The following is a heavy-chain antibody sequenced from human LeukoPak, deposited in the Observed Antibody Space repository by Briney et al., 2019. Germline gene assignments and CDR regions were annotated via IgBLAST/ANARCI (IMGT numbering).Heavy chain of an antibody. V-gene: IGHV3-48*01. J-gene: IGHJ4*02. CDR3: ARAFADGYNSSPFDY. CDR2: ISSSSSTI. Sequence: GGSLRLSCAASGFTFSSYSMNWVRQAPGKGLEWVSYISSSSSTIYYADSVKGRFTISRDNAKNSLYLQMNSLRAEDTAVYYCARAFADGYNSSPFDYWGQGTLVTVSS. CDR1: GFTFSSYS. D-gene: IGHD5-24*01.